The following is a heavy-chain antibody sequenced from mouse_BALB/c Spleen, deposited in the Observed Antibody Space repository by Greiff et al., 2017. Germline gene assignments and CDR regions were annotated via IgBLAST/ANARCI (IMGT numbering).Heavy chain of an antibody. Sequence: EVKVVESGGGLVQPGGSRKLSCAASGFTFSSFGMHWVRQAPEKGLEWVAYISSGSSTIYYADTVKGRFTISRDNPKNTLFLQMTSLRSEDTAMYYCACNYPYAMDYWGQGTSVTVSS. V-gene: IGHV5-17*02. CDR1: GFTFSSFG. D-gene: IGHD2-1*01. J-gene: IGHJ4*01. CDR3: ACNYPYAMDY. CDR2: ISSGSSTI.